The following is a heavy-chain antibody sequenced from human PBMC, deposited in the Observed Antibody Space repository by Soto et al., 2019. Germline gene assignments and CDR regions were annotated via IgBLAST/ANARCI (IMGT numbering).Heavy chain of an antibody. J-gene: IGHJ4*02. CDR1: GSSISSYY. V-gene: IGHV4-59*01. CDR3: ARGYCSGASCYFNY. Sequence: SETMSLTCTVSGSSISSYYWSWLRQPPGKGLEWIGYIYNTGNTKYNPSLRSRVTISVDTSKNQFSLKVSSVTATDTAVYYCARGYCSGASCYFNYWGQGTLVTVSS. CDR2: IYNTGNT. D-gene: IGHD2-15*01.